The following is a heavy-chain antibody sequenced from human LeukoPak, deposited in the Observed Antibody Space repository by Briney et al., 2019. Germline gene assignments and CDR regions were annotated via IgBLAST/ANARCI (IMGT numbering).Heavy chain of an antibody. V-gene: IGHV5-51*01. D-gene: IGHD1-1*01. J-gene: IGHJ6*02. CDR2: IYPGDSDT. CDR3: ARRYAACGMDV. Sequence: YSXTXXWIGXVXXXPGKGLEWMGIIYPGDSDTRYSPSFQGQVTISADKSISTAYLQWSSLKASDTAMYYCARRYAACGMDVWGQGTTVTVSS. CDR1: YSXTXXW.